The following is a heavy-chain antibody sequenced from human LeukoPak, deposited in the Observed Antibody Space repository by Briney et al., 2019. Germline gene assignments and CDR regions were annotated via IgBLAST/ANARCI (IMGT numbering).Heavy chain of an antibody. V-gene: IGHV3-30-3*02. CDR2: ISYDGSNK. D-gene: IGHD3-10*01. CDR1: GFTFSSYA. Sequence: PGGSLRLSCAASGFTFSSYAMHWVRQAPGKGLEWVAVISYDGSNKYYADSVKGRFTISRDNSKNTLYLQMNSLRAEDTAVYYCAKSFYGSGNGNFDYWGQGTLVTVSS. J-gene: IGHJ4*02. CDR3: AKSFYGSGNGNFDY.